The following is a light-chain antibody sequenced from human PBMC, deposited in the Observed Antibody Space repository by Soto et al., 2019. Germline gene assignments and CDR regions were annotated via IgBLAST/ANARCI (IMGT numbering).Light chain of an antibody. CDR3: CSYAGSSTPPLV. CDR1: SSDVGSYNL. CDR2: EGS. J-gene: IGLJ2*01. Sequence: QSALTQSASVSGSPGQSITISCTGTSSDVGSYNLVSWYQQHPGKAPKLMIYEGSKRPSGVSNRFSGSKSGNTASLTISGLQAEDEADYYCCSYAGSSTPPLVFGGGTKVTVL. V-gene: IGLV2-23*01.